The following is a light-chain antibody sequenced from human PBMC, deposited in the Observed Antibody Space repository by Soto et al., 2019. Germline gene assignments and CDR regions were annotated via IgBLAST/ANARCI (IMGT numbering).Light chain of an antibody. CDR3: SSYTSSSTYV. Sequence: QSALTQPASVSGSPGQSITISCTGTSSDVGGYNYVSWYQQHPGKAPKLMIYDVSNRPSGVFNRFSGSKFGNTASLTISGLQAEDEADYYCSSYTSSSTYVFGTGTKVTVL. V-gene: IGLV2-14*01. J-gene: IGLJ1*01. CDR2: DVS. CDR1: SSDVGGYNY.